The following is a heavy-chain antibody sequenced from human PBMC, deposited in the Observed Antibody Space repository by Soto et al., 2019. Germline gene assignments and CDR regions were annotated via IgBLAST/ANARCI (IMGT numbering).Heavy chain of an antibody. D-gene: IGHD6-19*01. CDR3: ARPAGRAVAGTGFDY. CDR2: IWYDGSNK. CDR1: GFTFSSYG. Sequence: QVQLVESGGGVVQPGRSLRLSCAASGFTFSSYGMHWVRQAPGKGLEWVAVIWYDGSNKYCADSVKGRFTISRDNSKNTLYLQMNSLRAEDTAVYYCARPAGRAVAGTGFDYWGQGTLVTVSS. V-gene: IGHV3-33*01. J-gene: IGHJ4*02.